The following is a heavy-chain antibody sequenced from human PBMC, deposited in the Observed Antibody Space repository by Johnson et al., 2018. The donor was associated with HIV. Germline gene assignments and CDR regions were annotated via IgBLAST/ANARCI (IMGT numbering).Heavy chain of an antibody. Sequence: VQLVESGGGVVQPGRSLRLSCAASGFTFSDYYMSWIRQAPGKGLEWVSIIYSGGSTYYTRSVKGRLTISRDNSKNTLYLQMTSLRAEDTAVYYCARSMTTVTVAFDIWGQGTMVTVSS. CDR1: GFTFSDYY. D-gene: IGHD4-17*01. V-gene: IGHV3-66*02. CDR3: ARSMTTVTVAFDI. CDR2: IYSGGST. J-gene: IGHJ3*02.